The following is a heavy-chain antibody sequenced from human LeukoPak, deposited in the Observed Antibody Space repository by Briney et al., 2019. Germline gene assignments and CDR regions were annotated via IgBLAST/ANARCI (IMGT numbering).Heavy chain of an antibody. V-gene: IGHV3-7*04. Sequence: GGSLRLSCAASGFTFSSYWMSWVRQAPGKGLEWVANIKQDGSEKYYVDSVKGRFTISRDNAKNSLYLQMNSLRAEDTAVYYCARAPYSSSAPYYYYYYYMDVWGKGTTVTVSS. CDR3: ARAPYSSSAPYYYYYYYMDV. CDR1: GFTFSSYW. CDR2: IKQDGSEK. D-gene: IGHD6-6*01. J-gene: IGHJ6*03.